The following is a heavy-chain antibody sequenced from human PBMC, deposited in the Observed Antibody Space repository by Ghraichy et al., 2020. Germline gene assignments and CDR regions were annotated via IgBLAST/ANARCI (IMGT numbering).Heavy chain of an antibody. V-gene: IGHV4-34*01. CDR3: ARAIVGYRRRFDP. CDR1: GGSFSGYY. CDR2: INHSGST. Sequence: SETLSLTCAVYGGSFSGYYWSWIRQPPGKGLEWIGEINHSGSTNYNPSLKSRVTISVDTSKNQFSLKLSSVTAADTAVYYCARAIVGYRRRFDPWGQGTLVTVSS. J-gene: IGHJ5*02. D-gene: IGHD1-26*01.